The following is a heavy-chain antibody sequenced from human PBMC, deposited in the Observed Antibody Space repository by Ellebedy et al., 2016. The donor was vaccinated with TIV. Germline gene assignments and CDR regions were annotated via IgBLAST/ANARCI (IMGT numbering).Heavy chain of an antibody. Sequence: MPSETLSLTCTVSGGSINSSDFYWAWIRQPPGKGLEWIGNIYYSGGTYYNPSLESRVLISINTSKNQFSLKLSSVTAADTAIYFCARLRSIANWFDPWGQGTLLTVSS. CDR1: GGSINSSDFY. D-gene: IGHD6-6*01. J-gene: IGHJ5*02. CDR3: ARLRSIANWFDP. V-gene: IGHV4-39*07. CDR2: IYYSGGT.